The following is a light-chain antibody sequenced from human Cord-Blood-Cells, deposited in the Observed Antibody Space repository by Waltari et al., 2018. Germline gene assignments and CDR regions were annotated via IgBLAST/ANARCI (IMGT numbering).Light chain of an antibody. CDR1: SSDVGGYNY. CDR2: DVS. Sequence: QSALTQPASVSGSPGQSITISCTGTSSDVGGYNYVSWYQQHTGNAPKLMIYDVSNRPSGFSNRFSGSKSGNTASLTISGLQAEDEADYYCSSYTSSSTVVFGGGTKLTVL. V-gene: IGLV2-14*01. J-gene: IGLJ2*01. CDR3: SSYTSSSTVV.